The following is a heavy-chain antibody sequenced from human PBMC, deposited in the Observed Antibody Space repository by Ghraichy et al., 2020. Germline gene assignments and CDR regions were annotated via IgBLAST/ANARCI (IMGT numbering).Heavy chain of an antibody. J-gene: IGHJ5*02. Sequence: GGSLRLSCAASGFIFNNYAMTWIRQAPGKGPEWVSAISGSGGSTYYADSVKGRFTISRDNSNNTLYLQMNSLRAEDTAVYYCAKDRREYYSNWFDPWGQGTLVTVSS. CDR3: AKDRREYYSNWFDP. CDR2: ISGSGGST. D-gene: IGHD4-11*01. V-gene: IGHV3-23*01. CDR1: GFIFNNYA.